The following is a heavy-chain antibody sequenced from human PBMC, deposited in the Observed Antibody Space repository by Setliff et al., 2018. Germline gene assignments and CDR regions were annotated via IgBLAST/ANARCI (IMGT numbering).Heavy chain of an antibody. Sequence: SETLSLTCTVSGGSISSYYWGWIRQPPGKGLEWIGYIYSSGSTYYNPSLKSRVSISVDTSKNQFSLKLSSVTAADTAVYYCARESRYYYDNLGTLDYWGQGTLVTVSS. CDR2: IYSSGST. V-gene: IGHV4-4*09. J-gene: IGHJ4*02. D-gene: IGHD3-22*01. CDR1: GGSISSYY. CDR3: ARESRYYYDNLGTLDY.